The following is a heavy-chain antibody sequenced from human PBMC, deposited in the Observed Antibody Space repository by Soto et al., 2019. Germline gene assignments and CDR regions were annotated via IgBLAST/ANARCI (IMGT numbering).Heavy chain of an antibody. D-gene: IGHD2-15*01. Sequence: ASVKVSCKASGYTFTSYGISWVRQAPGQRLEWMGWINAGNGNTKYSQKFQGRVTITRDTSASTAYMELSSLRSEDTAVYYCARDPPAAQDYYYGMDVWGQGTTVTVSS. CDR1: GYTFTSYG. V-gene: IGHV1-3*01. CDR3: ARDPPAAQDYYYGMDV. CDR2: INAGNGNT. J-gene: IGHJ6*02.